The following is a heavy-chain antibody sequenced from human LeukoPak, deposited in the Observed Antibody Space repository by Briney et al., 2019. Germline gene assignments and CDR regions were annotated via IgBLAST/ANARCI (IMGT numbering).Heavy chain of an antibody. V-gene: IGHV3-74*01. CDR3: ARDGMPGMGD. CDR2: IDSDGSDT. J-gene: IGHJ4*02. CDR1: GFTFSSFW. D-gene: IGHD2-2*01. Sequence: GGSLRLSCAASGFTFSSFWMHWVRQAPGKGLVWVSHIDSDGSDTTYADSVKGRFTISRDNAKNTLYLQMNSLRAEDTAVYYCARDGMPGMGDWGQGTLVTVSS.